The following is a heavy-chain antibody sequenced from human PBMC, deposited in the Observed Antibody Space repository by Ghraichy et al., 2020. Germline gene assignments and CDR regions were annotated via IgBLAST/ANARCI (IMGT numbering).Heavy chain of an antibody. Sequence: GESLRLSCGASGFNFGYYGMHWVRQAPGKGLEWVAVISFDGSNKDFAASVKGRFTISRDNSKNTVYLQMNSLRAEDTAVYYCAKPSPGDTAKAGNYFDYWGQGTLVTVSS. V-gene: IGHV3-30*18. CDR2: ISFDGSNK. CDR1: GFNFGYYG. D-gene: IGHD1-26*01. J-gene: IGHJ4*02. CDR3: AKPSPGDTAKAGNYFDY.